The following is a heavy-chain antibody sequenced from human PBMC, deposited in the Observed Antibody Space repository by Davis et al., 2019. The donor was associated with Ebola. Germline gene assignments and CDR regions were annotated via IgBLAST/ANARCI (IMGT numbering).Heavy chain of an antibody. D-gene: IGHD3-10*01. CDR3: ARRLRGGNGWFDP. V-gene: IGHV4-34*01. CDR2: INHSGST. Sequence: PSETLSLTCAVFGGSFSGDYWTWIRQTPGKGLEWVGEINHSGSTNYNPSLKSRVTISVDTSKNQFSLKLSSVTAADTAVYYCARRLRGGNGWFDPWGQGTLVTVSS. J-gene: IGHJ5*02. CDR1: GGSFSGDY.